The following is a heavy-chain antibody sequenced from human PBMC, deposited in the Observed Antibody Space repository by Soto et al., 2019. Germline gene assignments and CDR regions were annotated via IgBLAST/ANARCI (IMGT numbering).Heavy chain of an antibody. CDR1: GFIFSNAW. Sequence: EVQLVESGGGLVKPGGSLRLSCAASGFIFSNAWMSWVRQAPGKGLEWVGRIKSKTDGGTTDYAAPVKGRFTISRDDSKNTLYLQMNSLKTEDTAVYYCTTAHLYCSGGSCYSDYYYYGMDVWGQGTTVTVSS. D-gene: IGHD2-15*01. V-gene: IGHV3-15*01. CDR2: IKSKTDGGTT. J-gene: IGHJ6*02. CDR3: TTAHLYCSGGSCYSDYYYYGMDV.